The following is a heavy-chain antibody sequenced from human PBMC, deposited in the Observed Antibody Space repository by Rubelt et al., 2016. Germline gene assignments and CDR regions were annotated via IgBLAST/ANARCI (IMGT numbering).Heavy chain of an antibody. V-gene: IGHV3-66*03. CDR3: AREHVGYSSLDV. CDR2: IYSGGST. Sequence: EVQLVESGGGLIQPGGSLRLSCAASGFTVSSNYMSWVRQAPGKGLEWVSVIYSGGSTYYADSVKGRFTLPRDNSKNTLYLQMNGLGAEDTAVYYCAREHVGYSSLDVWGQGTTVTVSS. J-gene: IGHJ6*02. D-gene: IGHD6-13*01. CDR1: GFTVSSNY.